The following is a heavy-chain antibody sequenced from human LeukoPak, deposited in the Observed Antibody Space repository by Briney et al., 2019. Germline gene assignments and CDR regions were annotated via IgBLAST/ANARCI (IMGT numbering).Heavy chain of an antibody. CDR2: ISSSSSYI. J-gene: IGHJ4*02. CDR3: ARLAFPHRGPTDY. V-gene: IGHV3-21*01. CDR1: GFTFSSYS. Sequence: GGSLRLSCAASGFTFSSYSMNWVRQAPGKGLEWVSSISSSSSYIYYADSVKGRFTISRDNARNSLYLQMNSLRAEDTAVYYCARLAFPHRGPTDYWGQGTLVTVSS.